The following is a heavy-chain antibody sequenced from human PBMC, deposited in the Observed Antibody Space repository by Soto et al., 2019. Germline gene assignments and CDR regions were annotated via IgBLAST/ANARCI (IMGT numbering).Heavy chain of an antibody. Sequence: PGGSLRLSCAASGFTFSSYSMNWVRQAPGEGLEWVSYISSSSSTIYYADSVKGRFTISRDNAKNSLYLQMNSLRDEDTAVYYCAREGVAPLYYYYGMDVWGQGTTVTVSS. V-gene: IGHV3-48*02. CDR2: ISSSSSTI. CDR1: GFTFSSYS. CDR3: AREGVAPLYYYYGMDV. D-gene: IGHD5-12*01. J-gene: IGHJ6*02.